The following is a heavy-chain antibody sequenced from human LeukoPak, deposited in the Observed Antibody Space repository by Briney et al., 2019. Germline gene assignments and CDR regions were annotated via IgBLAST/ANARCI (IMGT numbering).Heavy chain of an antibody. CDR2: IYHSGST. CDR3: ARVRRYFDL. Sequence: KASGTLSLICAVSSDSISSSNWRSWVRQPPGKGLEWIGEIYHSGSTNYSPSLKSRAAISVDKSKNQFSLRLSSVTAADTAVYYCARVRRYFDLWGRGTLVTVSS. CDR1: SDSISSSNW. J-gene: IGHJ2*01. V-gene: IGHV4-4*02.